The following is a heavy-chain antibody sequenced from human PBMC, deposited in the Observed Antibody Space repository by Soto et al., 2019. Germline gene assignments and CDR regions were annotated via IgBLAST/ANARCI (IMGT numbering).Heavy chain of an antibody. D-gene: IGHD3-22*01. V-gene: IGHV1-69*01. CDR1: GGTFSSYA. CDR3: ARDHGDSSGHYLYYFDY. Sequence: QVQLVQSGAEVKKPGSSVKVSCKASGGTFSSYAISWVRQAPGQGLEWMGGIIPIFGTANCAQKFQGRVTNNADESTSTAYMELSSLRSEDTAVYYCARDHGDSSGHYLYYFDYWGQGTLVTVSS. J-gene: IGHJ4*02. CDR2: IIPIFGTA.